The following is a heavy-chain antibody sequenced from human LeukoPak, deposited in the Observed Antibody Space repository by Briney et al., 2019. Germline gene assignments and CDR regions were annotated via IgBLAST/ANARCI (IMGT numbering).Heavy chain of an antibody. D-gene: IGHD3-22*01. CDR1: GGSISSSSYY. Sequence: PSETLSLTCTVSGGSISSSSYYWGWIRQPPGKGLEWIGSIYYSGSTYYNPSLKSRVTISVDTSKNQFSLKLSSVTAADTAVYYCKIYDSSGYYFGDAFDIWGQGTMVTVSS. CDR3: KIYDSSGYYFGDAFDI. J-gene: IGHJ3*02. CDR2: IYYSGST. V-gene: IGHV4-39*01.